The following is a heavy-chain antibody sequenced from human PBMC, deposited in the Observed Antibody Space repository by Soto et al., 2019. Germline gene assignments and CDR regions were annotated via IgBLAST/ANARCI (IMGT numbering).Heavy chain of an antibody. Sequence: ASVKVSCKASGYTFTGYYMHWVRQAPGRGLEWLGWISGHNGATKYGKRLQGRVTMTIDTSTTTAYMELRSLRSDDTAVYYCARDLYPLAYYFDYWGQGTLVTVSS. J-gene: IGHJ4*02. V-gene: IGHV1-18*04. CDR1: GYTFTGYY. CDR2: ISGHNGAT. CDR3: ARDLYPLAYYFDY.